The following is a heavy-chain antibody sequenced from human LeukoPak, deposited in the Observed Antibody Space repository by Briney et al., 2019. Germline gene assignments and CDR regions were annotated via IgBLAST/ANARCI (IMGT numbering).Heavy chain of an antibody. D-gene: IGHD2-2*01. J-gene: IGHJ4*02. CDR2: IYYSGST. CDR3: AKLGYCSSTSCYEGELDFDY. V-gene: IGHV4-39*01. CDR1: GGSISSSSSY. Sequence: SETLSLTCTVSGGSISSSSSYWGWIRQPPGKGLEWIGSIYYSGSTYYNPSLKSRVTISVDTSKNQFSLKLSSVTAADTAVYYCAKLGYCSSTSCYEGELDFDYWGQGTLVTVSS.